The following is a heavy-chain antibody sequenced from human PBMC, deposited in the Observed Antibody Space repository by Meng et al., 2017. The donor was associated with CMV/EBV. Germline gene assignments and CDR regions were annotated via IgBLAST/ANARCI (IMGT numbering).Heavy chain of an antibody. CDR2: IYYSGST. CDR1: GGSISSSSYY. V-gene: IGHV4-39*07. Sequence: SETLSLTCTVSGGSISSSSYYWGWIRQPPGKGLEWIGSIYYSGSTYYNPSLKSRVTISVDTSKNQFSLKLGSVTAADTAVYYCAREGWLQLRYFDYWGQGTLVTVSS. J-gene: IGHJ4*02. CDR3: AREGWLQLRYFDY. D-gene: IGHD5-24*01.